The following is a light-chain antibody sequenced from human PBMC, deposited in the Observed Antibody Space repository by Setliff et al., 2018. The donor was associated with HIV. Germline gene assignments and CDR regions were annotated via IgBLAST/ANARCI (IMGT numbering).Light chain of an antibody. Sequence: QSALAQPRSVSGSPGQSVTISCSGTSSDVGGYNYVSWYQQHPGKAPKLMIYDVSKRPSGVSNRFSGSKSGNTASLTISGLQAEDEADYFCCSYVSSNPHYVFGTGTKVTVL. V-gene: IGLV2-11*01. CDR3: CSYVSSNPHYV. J-gene: IGLJ1*01. CDR2: DVS. CDR1: SSDVGGYNY.